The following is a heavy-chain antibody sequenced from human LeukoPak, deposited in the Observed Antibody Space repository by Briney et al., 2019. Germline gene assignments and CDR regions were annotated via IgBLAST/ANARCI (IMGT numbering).Heavy chain of an antibody. CDR2: ISGSGGST. D-gene: IGHD5-12*01. Sequence: GGSLRLSCAASGFPLRRYAMSWVRQAPGKGLEWVSGISGSGGSTYYADSVKGRFTISRDNAKNTLYLQMNSLRAEDTAVYYCARTRYDQRPFDYWGQGTLATVSS. CDR3: ARTRYDQRPFDY. J-gene: IGHJ4*02. CDR1: GFPLRRYA. V-gene: IGHV3-23*01.